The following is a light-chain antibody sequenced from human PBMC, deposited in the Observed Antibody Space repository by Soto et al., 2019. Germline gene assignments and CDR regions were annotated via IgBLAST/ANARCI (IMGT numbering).Light chain of an antibody. J-gene: IGKJ1*01. V-gene: IGKV3-20*01. CDR1: QSVNSNS. Sequence: IVLTQSPGTLSLYRGERSTLXXRASQSVNSNSLAWYQQKPGQAPSLXIYGASSRATGIPDRFSGSGAGTDFTLTISRLEPEDFAVYYCQQYGGAPWTFGQGTKVDIK. CDR2: GAS. CDR3: QQYGGAPWT.